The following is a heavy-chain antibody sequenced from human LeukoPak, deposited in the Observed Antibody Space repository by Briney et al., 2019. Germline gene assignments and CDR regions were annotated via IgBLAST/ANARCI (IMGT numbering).Heavy chain of an antibody. Sequence: SETLSLTCTVSGYSISSGYYWGWIRQPPGKGLEWIGEINHSGSTNYNPSLKSRVTISVDTSKNQFSLKLSSVTAADTAVYYCARASSGYWYFDYWGQGTLVTVSS. CDR3: ARASSGYWYFDY. J-gene: IGHJ4*02. CDR2: INHSGST. D-gene: IGHD3-22*01. CDR1: GYSISSGYY. V-gene: IGHV4-38-2*02.